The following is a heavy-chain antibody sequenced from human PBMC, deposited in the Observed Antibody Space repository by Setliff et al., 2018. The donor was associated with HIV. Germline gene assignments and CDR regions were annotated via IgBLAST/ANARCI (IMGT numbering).Heavy chain of an antibody. V-gene: IGHV1-2*02. Sequence: ASVKVSCKASGYSFSDYYIHWVRQAPGHGFQWMGWISPKYGGTNYAQNFQGRVTMTRDTSISTAYMVLSSLGSDDTAVYFCARNTSSSYGGQGTPVTV. CDR2: ISPKYGGT. J-gene: IGHJ4*02. D-gene: IGHD2-2*01. CDR3: ARNTSSSY. CDR1: GYSFSDYY.